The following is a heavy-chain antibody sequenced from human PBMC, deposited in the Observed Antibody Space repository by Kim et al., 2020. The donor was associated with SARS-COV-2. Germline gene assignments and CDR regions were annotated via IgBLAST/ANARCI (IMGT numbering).Heavy chain of an antibody. CDR2: ISRRSTTI. CDR3: TRDRTVVGEYYYYGMDV. J-gene: IGHJ6*02. D-gene: IGHD2-15*01. CDR1: GFTFSDSA. Sequence: GGSLRLSCAASGFTFSDSAMNWVRQAPGKGLEWVSYISRRSTTIYYADSVKGRFTISRDNAKNSLYLQMNSLRDEDTAVYFCTRDRTVVGEYYYYGMDVWGQGTTVTVSS. V-gene: IGHV3-48*02.